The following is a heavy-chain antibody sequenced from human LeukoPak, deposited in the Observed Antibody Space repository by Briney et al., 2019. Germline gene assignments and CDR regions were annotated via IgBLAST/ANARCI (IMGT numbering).Heavy chain of an antibody. J-gene: IGHJ5*02. CDR2: INHSGST. CDR1: GGSFSGYY. CDR3: ARGRDYDYVWGSYRHRGWFDP. D-gene: IGHD3-16*02. V-gene: IGHV4-34*01. Sequence: SETLSLTCAVYGGSFSGYYWSWIRHPPGKGLEWIGEINHSGSTNYNPSLKSRVTISVDTSKNQFSLKLSSVTAADTAVYYCARGRDYDYVWGSYRHRGWFDPWGQGTLVTVSS.